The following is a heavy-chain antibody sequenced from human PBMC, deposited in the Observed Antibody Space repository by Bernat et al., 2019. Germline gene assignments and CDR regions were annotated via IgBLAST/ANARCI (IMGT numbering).Heavy chain of an antibody. V-gene: IGHV3-74*01. CDR3: ASDSSSWYGVDY. Sequence: EVQLVESGGGLVQPGGSLRLSCAASGFTFSSYWMHWVRQAPGKGLVWVSRINSDGSSTYYADSVKGRFTISRDNSKNTLYLQMNSLRAEDTAVYYCASDSSSWYGVDYWGQGTLVTVSS. CDR1: GFTFSSYW. J-gene: IGHJ4*02. CDR2: INSDGSST. D-gene: IGHD6-13*01.